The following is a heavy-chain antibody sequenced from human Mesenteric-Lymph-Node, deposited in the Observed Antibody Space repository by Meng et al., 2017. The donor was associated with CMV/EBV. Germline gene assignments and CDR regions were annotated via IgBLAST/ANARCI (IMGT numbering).Heavy chain of an antibody. J-gene: IGHJ4*02. V-gene: IGHV3-15*01. CDR3: TTSMVDY. CDR2: IKSERDGGTT. CDR1: GFTFSSYA. Sequence: GESLKISCAASGFTFSSYAMHWVRQAPGKGLEWVGRIKSERDGGTTDYAAPVKGRFTISRDDLKNTLYLQMNSLKTEDTAVYYCTTSMVDYWGQGTLVTVSS. D-gene: IGHD2-8*01.